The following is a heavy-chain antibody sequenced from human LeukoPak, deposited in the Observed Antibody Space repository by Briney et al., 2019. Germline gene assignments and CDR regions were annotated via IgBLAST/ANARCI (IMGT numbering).Heavy chain of an antibody. J-gene: IGHJ5*02. CDR1: GYTFTSYD. CDR2: ISAYNGNT. V-gene: IGHV1-18*01. CDR3: ARNRYGSGSLNWFDP. Sequence: ASVKVSCKASGYTFTSYDINWVRQAPGQGLEWMGWISAYNGNTNYARKLQGRVTMTTDTSTSTAYMELRSLRSDDTAVYYCARNRYGSGSLNWFDPWGQGTLVTVSS. D-gene: IGHD3-10*01.